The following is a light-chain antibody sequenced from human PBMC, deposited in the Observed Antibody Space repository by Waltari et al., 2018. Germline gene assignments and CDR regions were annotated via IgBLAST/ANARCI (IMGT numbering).Light chain of an antibody. Sequence: QSVLTQPPSASGTPGQRVPISCSGSSPNIRSNTVSWSQQLPGTAPKLLIYNNHQRPSGVPDRFSGSKSGTSASLAISGLQSEDEADYCCAAWDDRLNGPVFGGGTKLTVL. CDR3: AAWDDRLNGPV. J-gene: IGLJ2*01. CDR1: SPNIRSNT. V-gene: IGLV1-44*01. CDR2: NNH.